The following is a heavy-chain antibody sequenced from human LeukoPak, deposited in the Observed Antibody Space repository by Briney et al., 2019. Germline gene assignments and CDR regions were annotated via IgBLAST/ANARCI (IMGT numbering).Heavy chain of an antibody. D-gene: IGHD6-6*01. J-gene: IGHJ4*02. CDR2: ISSSGSTI. CDR3: ARRGVAARPDY. CDR1: GFTFSSYS. V-gene: IGHV3-48*04. Sequence: GGSLRLSCAASGFTFSSYSMNWVRQVPGKGLEWVSYISSSGSTIYYADSVKGRFTISRDNAKNSLYLQMNSLRAEDTAVYYCARRGVAARPDYWGQGTLVTVSS.